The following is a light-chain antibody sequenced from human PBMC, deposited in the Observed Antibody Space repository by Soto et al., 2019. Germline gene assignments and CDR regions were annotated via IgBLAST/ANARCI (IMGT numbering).Light chain of an antibody. CDR3: QQYNNWPRGT. CDR2: GAS. Sequence: EIVLTQSPATLSVSPGESATLSCRSSQGISSNLAWYQQKPGQAPRLLISGASTRATGIPARFSGSGSGTEFTLTISSLQSEDFAIYYCQQYNNWPRGTFGQGTKVDI. V-gene: IGKV3-15*01. CDR1: QGISSN. J-gene: IGKJ1*01.